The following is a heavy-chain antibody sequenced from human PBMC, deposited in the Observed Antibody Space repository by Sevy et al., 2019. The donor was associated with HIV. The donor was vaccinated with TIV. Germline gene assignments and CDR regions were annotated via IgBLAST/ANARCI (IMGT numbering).Heavy chain of an antibody. CDR2: ITAGGVIT. V-gene: IGHV3-23*01. Sequence: GGSLRLSCAASGFTFNNYAMSWVRQDPGKGLEWISVITAGGVITYSVDSVRGRFTISRDNSKNMVYLQMNSLRAEDTATYYCVVGTIKHFDYWVQGTRVTVSS. D-gene: IGHD1-26*01. J-gene: IGHJ4*02. CDR1: GFTFNNYA. CDR3: VVGTIKHFDY.